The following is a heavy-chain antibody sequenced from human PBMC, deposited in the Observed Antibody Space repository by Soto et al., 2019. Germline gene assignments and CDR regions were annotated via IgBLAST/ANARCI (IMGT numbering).Heavy chain of an antibody. CDR2: IIPIFGTA. J-gene: IGHJ2*01. V-gene: IGHV1-69*13. CDR3: ASSSYYVFWSRHPPWSFHL. Sequence: SVKGSCKASGGTFSSYAISWVRQAPGQGLEWMGGIIPIFGTANYAQKFQGRVTITADESTSTAYMELSSLRSEDTAVYYCASSSYYVFWSRHPPWSFHLPGPAPLVTLS. CDR1: GGTFSSYA. D-gene: IGHD3-3*01.